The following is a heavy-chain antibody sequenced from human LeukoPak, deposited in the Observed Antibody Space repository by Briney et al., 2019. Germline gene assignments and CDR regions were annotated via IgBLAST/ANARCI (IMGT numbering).Heavy chain of an antibody. CDR1: GFTFSSYE. CDR2: ISYDGSNK. V-gene: IGHV3-30*04. Sequence: GGSLGLSCAASGFTFSSYEMNWVRQAPGKGLEWVAVISYDGSNKYYADSVKGRFTISRDNSKNTLYLQMNSLRAEDTAVYYCARDTKDTGYSSGWFSGGVNYFDYWGQGTLVTVSS. D-gene: IGHD6-19*01. J-gene: IGHJ4*02. CDR3: ARDTKDTGYSSGWFSGGVNYFDY.